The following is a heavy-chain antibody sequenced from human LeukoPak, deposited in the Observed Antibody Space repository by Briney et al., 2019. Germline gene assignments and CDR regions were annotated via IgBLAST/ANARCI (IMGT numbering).Heavy chain of an antibody. CDR1: GFTVSSYA. J-gene: IGHJ4*02. Sequence: GGSLRLSCAASGFTVSSYAMHSVRQPIGKGLEWVSALGIAGDTFYPGSVKGRFTISRENARNSLYLQMNSLRAEDTAMYYCARQMQSHGNFDSWGQGTLVTVSS. CDR3: ARQMQSHGNFDS. V-gene: IGHV3-13*01. CDR2: LGIAGDT. D-gene: IGHD1-26*01.